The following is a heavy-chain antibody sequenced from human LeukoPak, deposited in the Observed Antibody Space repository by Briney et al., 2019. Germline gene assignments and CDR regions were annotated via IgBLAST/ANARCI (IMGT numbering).Heavy chain of an antibody. J-gene: IGHJ4*02. CDR2: IIPILGIA. CDR3: ARVSRHYYGGNTFDY. V-gene: IGHV1-69*04. D-gene: IGHD4-23*01. Sequence: GASVKVSCKASGGTFSSYAISWVRQAPGQGLEWMGRIIPILGIANYAQKFQGRVTITADKSTSTAYMELSSLRSEDTAVYYCARVSRHYYGGNTFDYWGQGTLVTVSS. CDR1: GGTFSSYA.